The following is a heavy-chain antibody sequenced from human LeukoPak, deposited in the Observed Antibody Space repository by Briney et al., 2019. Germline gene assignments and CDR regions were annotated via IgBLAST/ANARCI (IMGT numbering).Heavy chain of an antibody. V-gene: IGHV3-7*01. Sequence: GGSLRLSCAASGFTFSSYWMSWVRQAPGKGLEWVANIKQDGSEKYYVDSVKGRFTISRDNAKNSLYLQMNSLRVEDTAVYYCARARFETTVTALVRKKNYYYYYMDVWGKGTTVTVSS. CDR3: ARARFETTVTALVRKKNYYYYYMDV. CDR2: IKQDGSEK. CDR1: GFTFSSYW. J-gene: IGHJ6*03. D-gene: IGHD4-17*01.